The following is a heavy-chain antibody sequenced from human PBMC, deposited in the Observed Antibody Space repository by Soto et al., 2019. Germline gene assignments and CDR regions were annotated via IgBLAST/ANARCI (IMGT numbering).Heavy chain of an antibody. J-gene: IGHJ5*02. V-gene: IGHV1-18*01. Sequence: GASVKVSCKASGYTFTSYGISWVRQAPGQGLEWMGWISAYNGNTNYAQKLQGRVTMTTDTSTSTAYMELRSLRSDDTAVYYCAPTYSGCYFAHPENWFYPWGQGTPVTVSS. CDR3: APTYSGCYFAHPENWFYP. D-gene: IGHD1-26*01. CDR2: ISAYNGNT. CDR1: GYTFTSYG.